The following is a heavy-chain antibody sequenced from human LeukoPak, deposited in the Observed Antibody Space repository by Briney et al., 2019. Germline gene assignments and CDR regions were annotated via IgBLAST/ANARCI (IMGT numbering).Heavy chain of an antibody. V-gene: IGHV3-23*01. Sequence: GGSLRLSCVAPGLTFNSHSMSWVRQAPGMGLEWVSVVSTNGDVTFYADSVKGRFTISRDNSKNTLFLQMNSLRAEDTAVYYCAKLSLSGRSQSADYWGQGTLVTVSS. J-gene: IGHJ4*02. CDR3: AKLSLSGRSQSADY. CDR2: VSTNGDVT. D-gene: IGHD3-10*01. CDR1: GLTFNSHS.